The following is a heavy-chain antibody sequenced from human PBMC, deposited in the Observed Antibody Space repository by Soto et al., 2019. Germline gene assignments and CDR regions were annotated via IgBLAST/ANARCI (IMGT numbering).Heavy chain of an antibody. CDR3: ARELGAFDI. CDR2: IWYDGSNK. J-gene: IGHJ3*02. Sequence: HPGGSLRLSCAASGFTCSSYGMHWVRQAPGKGLEWVAVIWYDGSNKYYADSVKGRFTISRDNSKNTLYLQMNSLRAEDTAVYYCARELGAFDIWGQGTIVTVSS. V-gene: IGHV3-33*01. CDR1: GFTCSSYG.